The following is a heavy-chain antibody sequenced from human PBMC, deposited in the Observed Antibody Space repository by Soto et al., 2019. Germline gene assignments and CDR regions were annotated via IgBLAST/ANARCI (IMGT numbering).Heavy chain of an antibody. D-gene: IGHD3-3*01. J-gene: IGHJ6*02. CDR3: ALRDRGDFWSGYSLDYYYYGMDV. CDR1: GGAYSSYA. Sequence: AASVTVSWQAPGGAYSSYAISWVRQAPGQGLEWMGGIIPIFGTANYAQKFQGRVTITADESTSTAYMELSSLRSEDTAVYYCALRDRGDFWSGYSLDYYYYGMDVWGQGTTVTVSS. CDR2: IIPIFGTA. V-gene: IGHV1-69*13.